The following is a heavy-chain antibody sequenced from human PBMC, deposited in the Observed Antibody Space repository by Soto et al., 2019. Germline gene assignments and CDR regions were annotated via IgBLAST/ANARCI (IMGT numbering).Heavy chain of an antibody. CDR3: AKDRGYSYGYPYYYGMDV. J-gene: IGHJ6*02. Sequence: GGSLRLSCAASGFTFSSYGMHWVRQAPGKGLEWVAVISYDGSKKYYADSVKGRFTISRDNSKNTLYLQMNSLRAEDTAVYYCAKDRGYSYGYPYYYGMDVWGQGTTVTVSS. V-gene: IGHV3-30*18. CDR1: GFTFSSYG. D-gene: IGHD5-18*01. CDR2: ISYDGSKK.